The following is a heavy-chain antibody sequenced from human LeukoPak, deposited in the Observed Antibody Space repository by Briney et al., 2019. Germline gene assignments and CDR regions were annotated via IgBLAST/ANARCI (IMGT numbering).Heavy chain of an antibody. J-gene: IGHJ5*02. D-gene: IGHD6-13*01. CDR1: GFTFSSFA. Sequence: GGSLRLSCAASGFTFSSFAMSWVRQAPGKGLEWVSAISGSGGSTYYADSVKSRFTISRDNSKNTLYLQMNSLRAEDTAVYYCAKDWVASSWFNWFDPWGQGTLVTVSS. CDR3: AKDWVASSWFNWFDP. V-gene: IGHV3-23*01. CDR2: ISGSGGST.